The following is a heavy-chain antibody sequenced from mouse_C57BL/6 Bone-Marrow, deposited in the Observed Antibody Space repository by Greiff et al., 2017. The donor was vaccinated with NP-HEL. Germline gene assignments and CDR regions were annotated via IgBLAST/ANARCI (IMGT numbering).Heavy chain of an antibody. J-gene: IGHJ4*01. CDR1: GYPFTSYW. Sequence: QVQLQQPGAELVKPGASVKLSCKASGYPFTSYWMHWVKQRPGRGLEWIGRIDPNSGGTKYHEKFKSKATLTVDKPSSTAYMPLSSLTSEDSAVYYCARYPYYYYGSSHYYAMDYWGQGTSVTVSS. D-gene: IGHD1-1*01. CDR2: IDPNSGGT. CDR3: ARYPYYYYGSSHYYAMDY. V-gene: IGHV1-72*01.